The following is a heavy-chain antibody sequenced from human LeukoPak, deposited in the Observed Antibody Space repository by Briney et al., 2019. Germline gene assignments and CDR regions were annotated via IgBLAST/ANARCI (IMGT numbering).Heavy chain of an antibody. CDR3: ARQPEPHPSGGLDY. CDR1: GYTFTGYY. J-gene: IGHJ4*02. V-gene: IGHV1-2*06. CDR2: INPNSGGT. Sequence: ASVKVSCKASGYTFTGYYMHWVRQAPGQGLEWMGRINPNSGGTNYAQKFQGRVTMTRDTSISTAYMELSRLRSDDTAVYYCARQPEPHPSGGLDYWGQGTLVTVSS. D-gene: IGHD1-14*01.